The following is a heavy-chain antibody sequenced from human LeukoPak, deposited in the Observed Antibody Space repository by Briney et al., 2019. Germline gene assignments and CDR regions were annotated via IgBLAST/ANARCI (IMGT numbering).Heavy chain of an antibody. D-gene: IGHD3-3*01. V-gene: IGHV4-38-2*02. J-gene: IGHJ4*02. Sequence: SETLSLTCTVSGYSISSGHYWGWIRQPPGGGLEWVGSIDHSGRTYYNPSLKSRVTISVDSYKSHFSLKLSSVTAADTAVYYCASLSRLRILEWLSRYYFDYWGQGTLVTVSS. CDR3: ASLSRLRILEWLSRYYFDY. CDR2: IDHSGRT. CDR1: GYSISSGHY.